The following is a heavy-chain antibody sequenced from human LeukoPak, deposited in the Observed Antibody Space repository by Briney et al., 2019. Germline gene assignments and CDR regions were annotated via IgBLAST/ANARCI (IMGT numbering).Heavy chain of an antibody. CDR2: VHYSGST. V-gene: IGHV4-59*01. CDR3: ASSLVRNAFDI. D-gene: IGHD1-26*01. Sequence: PSETLSLTCSVSGGSISYYYWSWIRQPPGKGLEWIGYVHYSGSTNYNPSLKSRVSISLDASKDQFSLKLTSVTAADTAVYYCASSLVRNAFDIWGQGTMVTVSS. CDR1: GGSISYYY. J-gene: IGHJ3*02.